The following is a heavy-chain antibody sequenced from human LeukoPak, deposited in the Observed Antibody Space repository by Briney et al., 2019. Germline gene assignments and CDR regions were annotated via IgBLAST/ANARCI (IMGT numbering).Heavy chain of an antibody. CDR3: ARLSGSGWLVDY. D-gene: IGHD6-19*01. J-gene: IGHJ4*02. CDR2: IYYSGST. Sequence: SETLSLTCTVSGASISSSGYYWGWIRQPPGKGLEWSGSIYYSGSTYSNPALKSRVTISVDTTKNQFCLKLRSVTAADTAVYYGARLSGSGWLVDYWGQGTLVAVSS. CDR1: GASISSSGYY. V-gene: IGHV4-39*01.